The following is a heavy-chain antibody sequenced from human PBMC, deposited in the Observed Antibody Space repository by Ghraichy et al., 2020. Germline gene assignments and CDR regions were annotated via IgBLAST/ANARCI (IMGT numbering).Heavy chain of an antibody. CDR1: GGSISSYY. J-gene: IGHJ6*02. Sequence: SETLSLTCTVSGGSISSYYWSWIRQPPGKGLEWIGYIYYSGSTNYNPSLKSRVTISVDTSKNQFSLKLSSVTAADTAVYYCARGGLVVPAAIAYYYGMDVWGQGTTVTVSS. CDR2: IYYSGST. D-gene: IGHD2-2*02. CDR3: ARGGLVVPAAIAYYYGMDV. V-gene: IGHV4-59*01.